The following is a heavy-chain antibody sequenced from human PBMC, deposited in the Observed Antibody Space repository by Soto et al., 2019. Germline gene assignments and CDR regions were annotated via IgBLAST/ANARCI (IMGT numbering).Heavy chain of an antibody. D-gene: IGHD2-2*01. J-gene: IGHJ6*02. Sequence: ASVKVSCKASGYTFTSYDINWVRQATGQGLEWMGWMNPNSGNTGYAQKFQGRVTMTRNTSISTAYMELSSLRSEDTAVYYCARVKPEVVPAAISSYYYYGMDVWGQGTTVTVSS. CDR1: GYTFTSYD. CDR2: MNPNSGNT. V-gene: IGHV1-8*01. CDR3: ARVKPEVVPAAISSYYYYGMDV.